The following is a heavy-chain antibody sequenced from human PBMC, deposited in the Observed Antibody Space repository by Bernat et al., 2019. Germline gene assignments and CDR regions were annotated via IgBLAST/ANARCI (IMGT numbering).Heavy chain of an antibody. CDR2: IKPDGSDK. CDR3: ARGFMMY. J-gene: IGHJ4*02. Sequence: EVQLVESGGGLVQPGGSLRLSCEASGFTFSTYWMTWVRHAPGKGLEWVANIKPDGSDKYYGNSVKGRFTISRDNAKNTLYLEMSRLRDEDTAFYYCARGFMMYWGQGTLVTVSS. D-gene: IGHD3-16*01. V-gene: IGHV3-7*01. CDR1: GFTFSTYW.